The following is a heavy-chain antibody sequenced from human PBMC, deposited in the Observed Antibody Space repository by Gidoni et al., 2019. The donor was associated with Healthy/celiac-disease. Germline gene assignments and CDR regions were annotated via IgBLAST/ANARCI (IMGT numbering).Heavy chain of an antibody. CDR1: GLPFSSYW. CDR3: ARDTPSEYDFWSGYYIDYYYYGMDV. D-gene: IGHD3-3*01. Sequence: EVQLVESGGGLVQPGGSLRLSCAASGLPFSSYWMSWVRQAPGKGLEWVANIKQDGSEKYYVDSVKGRFTISRDNAKNSLYLQMNSLRAEDTAVYYCARDTPSEYDFWSGYYIDYYYYGMDVWGQGTTVTVSS. V-gene: IGHV3-7*01. CDR2: IKQDGSEK. J-gene: IGHJ6*02.